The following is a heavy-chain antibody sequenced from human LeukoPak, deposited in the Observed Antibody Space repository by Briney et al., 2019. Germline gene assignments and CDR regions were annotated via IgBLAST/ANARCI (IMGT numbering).Heavy chain of an antibody. CDR3: ARVPADDYYYYYGMDV. J-gene: IGHJ6*02. V-gene: IGHV1-69*13. CDR1: GGTFSSYA. Sequence: SVKVSCKASGGTFSSYAISWVRQAPGQGLEWMGGIIPIFGTADYAQKFQGRVTITADESTSTAYMELSSLRSEDTAVYYCARVPADDYYYYYGMDVWGQGTTVTVSS. D-gene: IGHD2-2*01. CDR2: IIPIFGTA.